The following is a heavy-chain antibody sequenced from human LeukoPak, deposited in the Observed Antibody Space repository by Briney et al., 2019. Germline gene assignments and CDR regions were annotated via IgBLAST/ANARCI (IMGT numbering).Heavy chain of an antibody. Sequence: GGSLRLACAASGFTFSSYAMSWVRQAPGKGLEWISAISGSGGSTYYADSVKGRFTISRDNSKNTPYLQMNSLRAEDTAVYYCAKDRSGYYKFDYWGQGTLVTVSS. CDR3: AKDRSGYYKFDY. CDR2: ISGSGGST. V-gene: IGHV3-23*01. D-gene: IGHD3-22*01. J-gene: IGHJ4*02. CDR1: GFTFSSYA.